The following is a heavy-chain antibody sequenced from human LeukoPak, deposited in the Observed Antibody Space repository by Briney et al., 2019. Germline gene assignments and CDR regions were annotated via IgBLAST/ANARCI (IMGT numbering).Heavy chain of an antibody. CDR1: GFTFSSYA. D-gene: IGHD3-16*01. V-gene: IGHV3-23*01. J-gene: IGHJ4*02. CDR3: AKWLYGGHRWGGYTEYYFDY. CDR2: ISGSGGST. Sequence: GGSLRLSCAASGFTFSSYAMSWVRQAPGKGLEWVSAISGSGGSTYYADSVKGRFTISSDNSKNTLYLQMNSLRAEDTAVYYCAKWLYGGHRWGGYTEYYFDYWGQGTLVTVSS.